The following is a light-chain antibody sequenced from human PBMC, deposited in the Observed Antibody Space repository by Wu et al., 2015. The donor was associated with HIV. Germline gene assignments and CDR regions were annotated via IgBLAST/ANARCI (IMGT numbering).Light chain of an antibody. CDR1: QDISTY. V-gene: IGKV1-13*02. J-gene: IGKJ5*01. CDR2: DAS. CDR3: QQLNSFPLT. Sequence: AIQLTQSPSSLSASIGDRVNITCRASQDISTYLAWYQQTPGKAPRVLIYDASTLQSGVSSRFSGSGSGAEFTLTISGLQREDFAVLFCQQLNSFPLTFGQGSRLXI.